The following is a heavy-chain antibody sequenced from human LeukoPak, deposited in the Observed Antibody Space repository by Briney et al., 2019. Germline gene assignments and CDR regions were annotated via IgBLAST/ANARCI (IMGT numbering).Heavy chain of an antibody. D-gene: IGHD3-10*01. CDR2: INSDGSST. CDR3: ASLYGSGSYSNYYYYYGMDV. J-gene: IGHJ6*04. V-gene: IGHV3-74*01. Sequence: PGGSLRLSCAASGFTFSSYWMHWVRHAPGKGLVWVPRINSDGSSTIYADSVKGRFTISRDNAKNTLYLQMNSLRAEDTAVYYCASLYGSGSYSNYYYYYGMDVWGKGTTVTVSS. CDR1: GFTFSSYW.